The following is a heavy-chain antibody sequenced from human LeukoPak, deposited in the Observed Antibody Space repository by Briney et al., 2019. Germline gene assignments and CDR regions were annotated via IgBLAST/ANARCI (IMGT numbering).Heavy chain of an antibody. CDR1: GGTFSNYA. Sequence: SVKVSCKASGGTFSNYAISWVRQVPGQGLEWMGRIIPTFGTPNYAQKFQGRITITTDESTSTSYMQLSSLRSEDTAVYYCARLACLDCLDTNHYYYYMDVWGKGTTVTVSS. CDR2: IIPTFGTP. V-gene: IGHV1-69*05. CDR3: ARLACLDCLDTNHYYYYMDV. J-gene: IGHJ6*03. D-gene: IGHD2-21*01.